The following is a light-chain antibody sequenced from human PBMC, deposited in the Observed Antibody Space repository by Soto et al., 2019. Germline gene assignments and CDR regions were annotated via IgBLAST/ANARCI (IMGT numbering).Light chain of an antibody. V-gene: IGKV1-5*01. CDR2: DDS. Sequence: DIQMTQSPSTLSASVGDRVTITCRASQSFSRRLAWYQQKPGKAPKVLIYDDSSLGSGVPSRFSGSGSGTEFPLTISSLQPDDFATYYCQLSNRYSLTFGGGTKVEIK. CDR3: QLSNRYSLT. CDR1: QSFSRR. J-gene: IGKJ4*01.